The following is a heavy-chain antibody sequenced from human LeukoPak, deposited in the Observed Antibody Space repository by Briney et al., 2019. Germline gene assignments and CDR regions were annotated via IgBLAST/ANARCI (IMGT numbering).Heavy chain of an antibody. J-gene: IGHJ2*01. CDR3: ARDSIAARFWYFDL. CDR1: GFTFSSYW. Sequence: GGSLRLSCAASGFTFSSYWMHWVRQAPGKGLVWVSRINTDGSSTSYADSVKGRFTISRDNAKNTLYLQMNSLRAEDTAVYYCARDSIAARFWYFDLWGRGTLVTVSS. CDR2: INTDGSST. D-gene: IGHD6-6*01. V-gene: IGHV3-74*01.